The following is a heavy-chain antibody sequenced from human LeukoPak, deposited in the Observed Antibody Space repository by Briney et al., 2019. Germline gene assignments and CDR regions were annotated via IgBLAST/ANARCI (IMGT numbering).Heavy chain of an antibody. Sequence: GGSLRLSCAASGFTFTTYGMHWVRQAPGKGLEWVAFIRYVGSNKDYADSVKGRFTISRDNSKNTPYLQMNSLRAEATAVYYWAKLLPRVATIYDAFDIWGQGTMVTVSS. V-gene: IGHV3-30*02. CDR3: AKLLPRVATIYDAFDI. J-gene: IGHJ3*02. CDR2: IRYVGSNK. CDR1: GFTFTTYG. D-gene: IGHD5-12*01.